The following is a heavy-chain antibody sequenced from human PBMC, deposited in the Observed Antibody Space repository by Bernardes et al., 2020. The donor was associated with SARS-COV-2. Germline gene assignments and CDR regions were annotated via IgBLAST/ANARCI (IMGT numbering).Heavy chain of an antibody. CDR3: AKESRITIFGVVIIEQHFDY. D-gene: IGHD3-3*01. CDR1: GFTFSSYA. CDR2: ISGSGGST. J-gene: IGHJ4*02. V-gene: IGHV3-23*01. Sequence: GEPLFLSCAASGFTFSSYAMSWVRQAPGKGLEWVSAISGSGGSTYYADSVKGRFTISRDNSKNTLYLQMNSLRAEDTAVYYCAKESRITIFGVVIIEQHFDYWGQGTLVTGSS.